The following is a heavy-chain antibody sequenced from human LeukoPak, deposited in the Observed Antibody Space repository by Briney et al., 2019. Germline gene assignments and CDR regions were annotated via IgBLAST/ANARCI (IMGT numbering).Heavy chain of an antibody. V-gene: IGHV3-23*01. Sequence: GGSLRPSCAASGFTFSSYGLSWVRQAPGKGLEWVSAISGSGGSTYYADSVKGRFTISRDNSKNTLYLQMNSLRAEDTAVYYCAKYMVRGIIRSPFDYWGQGTLVTVSS. CDR1: GFTFSSYG. CDR2: ISGSGGST. J-gene: IGHJ4*02. D-gene: IGHD3-10*01. CDR3: AKYMVRGIIRSPFDY.